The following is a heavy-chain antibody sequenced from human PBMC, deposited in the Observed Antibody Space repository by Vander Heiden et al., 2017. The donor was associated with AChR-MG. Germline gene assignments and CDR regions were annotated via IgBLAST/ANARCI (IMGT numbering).Heavy chain of an antibody. CDR2: IQYSGST. D-gene: IGHD1-26*01. CDR1: GRSICGFY. CDR3: ARGWGGNYVFWFDP. J-gene: IGHJ5*02. V-gene: IGHV4-59*01. Sequence: QVQLQESGPGLVKPSETLSLTCIVSGRSICGFYWSWVRRPPGKGLGGIGYIQYSGSTNSNPSLKSRLTMSVDTSKNQFSLKLRSVTAADTAVYYCARGWGGNYVFWFDPWGQGTLVTVSS.